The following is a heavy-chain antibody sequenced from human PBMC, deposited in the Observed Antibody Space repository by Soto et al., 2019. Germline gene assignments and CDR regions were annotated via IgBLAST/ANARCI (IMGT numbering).Heavy chain of an antibody. CDR2: LIPIFGTA. CDR3: AGEGGSYYGSGSYYIQRYCMDV. V-gene: IGHV1-69*01. CDR1: GGTFSSYA. J-gene: IGHJ6*02. Sequence: QVQLVQPGAEVKKPGSSVKVSCKASGGTFSSYAISWVRQAPGQGLEWMGGLIPIFGTANYAQKFQGRVTITADEPTSKAYRALRSLSSEDGAVYYCAGEGGSYYGSGSYYIQRYCMDVWGQGTTVTVSS. D-gene: IGHD3-10*01.